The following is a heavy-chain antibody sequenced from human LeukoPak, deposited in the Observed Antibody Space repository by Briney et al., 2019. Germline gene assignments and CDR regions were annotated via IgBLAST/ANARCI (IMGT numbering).Heavy chain of an antibody. J-gene: IGHJ4*01. Sequence: AGGSLRLSCAPSGFTFSNYGMNWVRQAPGKGLQWITYISSSSSTIYYADSVKGRFTISRDNAKNSLYLQMSSLRAEDTAVYYCARDKDSPPESSWYYDYWGHGTLVTVSS. CDR2: ISSSSSTI. D-gene: IGHD6-13*01. CDR1: GFTFSNYG. CDR3: ARDKDSPPESSWYYDY. V-gene: IGHV3-48*04.